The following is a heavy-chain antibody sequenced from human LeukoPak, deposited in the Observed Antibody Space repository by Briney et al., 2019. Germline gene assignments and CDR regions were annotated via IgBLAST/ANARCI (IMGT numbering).Heavy chain of an antibody. CDR2: FSYSGST. CDR1: RGSISNYY. CDR3: ARDGPGDVGFDY. D-gene: IGHD7-27*01. Sequence: SETLSLTCTVSRGSISNYYWGWIRQPPGKGLEWIGFFSYSGSTNCNPSLKSRVTISVDTSKNQFSLKLTSVTAADTAVYYCARDGPGDVGFDYWGQGTLVTVSS. J-gene: IGHJ4*02. V-gene: IGHV4-59*01.